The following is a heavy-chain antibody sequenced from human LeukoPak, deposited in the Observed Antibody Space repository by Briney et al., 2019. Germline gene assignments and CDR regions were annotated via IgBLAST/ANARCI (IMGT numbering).Heavy chain of an antibody. CDR1: GYTFTSYG. V-gene: IGHV1-18*01. CDR3: ARVGTYYYDSSGYHEDYYGMDV. CDR2: ISAYNGNT. Sequence: GASVKVSCKASGYTFTSYGISWVRQAPGQGLEWMGWISAYNGNTNYVQKLQGRVTMTTDTSTSTAYMELRSLRSGDTAVYYCARVGTYYYDSSGYHEDYYGMDVWGQGTTVTVSS. D-gene: IGHD3-22*01. J-gene: IGHJ6*02.